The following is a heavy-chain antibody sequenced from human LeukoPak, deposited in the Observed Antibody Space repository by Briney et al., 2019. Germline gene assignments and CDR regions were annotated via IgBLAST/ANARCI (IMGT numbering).Heavy chain of an antibody. V-gene: IGHV1-2*02. D-gene: IGHD3-9*01. CDR3: ARSPLTIGSYGMDV. CDR1: EYTFTAYY. J-gene: IGHJ6*02. Sequence: ASVKVSCKASEYTFTAYYMHWVRQAPGQGLEWMGWINPNSGGTNYVQKFQGRVTTTRDTSISTAYMELSRLRSDDTAVYYWARSPLTIGSYGMDVWGQGTTVTVSS. CDR2: INPNSGGT.